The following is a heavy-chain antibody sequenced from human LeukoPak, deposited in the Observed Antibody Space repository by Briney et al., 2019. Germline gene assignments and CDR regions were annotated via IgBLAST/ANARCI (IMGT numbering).Heavy chain of an antibody. D-gene: IGHD6-13*01. CDR3: AKDISTRWYSSTPLPGDC. CDR2: ISGRGVST. J-gene: IGHJ4*02. Sequence: GGSLRLSCAASGFTFSNYAMSWVRQAPGKGLEWVSAISGRGVSTYYADSVKGRFTISRDNSKNTLYLQMNSLRAEDTAVYYCAKDISTRWYSSTPLPGDCWGQGTLVTVSS. CDR1: GFTFSNYA. V-gene: IGHV3-23*01.